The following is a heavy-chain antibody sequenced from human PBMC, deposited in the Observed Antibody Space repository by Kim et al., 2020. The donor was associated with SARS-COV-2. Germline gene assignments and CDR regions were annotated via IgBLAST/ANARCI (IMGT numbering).Heavy chain of an antibody. CDR2: IYYSGST. D-gene: IGHD3-3*01. Sequence: SETLSLTCTVSGGSISSYYWSWIRQPPGKGLEWIGYIYYSGSTNYNPSLKSRVTISVDTSKNQFSLKLSSVTAADTAVYYCARGWYYDFWSGYYKVSHNWFDPWGQGTLVTVSS. CDR1: GGSISSYY. V-gene: IGHV4-59*01. CDR3: ARGWYYDFWSGYYKVSHNWFDP. J-gene: IGHJ5*02.